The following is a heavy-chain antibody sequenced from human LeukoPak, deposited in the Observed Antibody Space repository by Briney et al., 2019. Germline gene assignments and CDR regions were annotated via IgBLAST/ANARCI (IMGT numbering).Heavy chain of an antibody. CDR3: ARGADIVVVPAAMTDYYYYGMDV. CDR2: INHSGST. D-gene: IGHD2-2*01. J-gene: IGHJ6*02. CDR1: GGSFSGYY. Sequence: PSETLSLTCAVYGGSFSGYYWSWIRQPPGKGLEWIGEINHSGSTNYNPSLKSRVTISVDTSKNQFSLKLSSVNAADTAVYYCARGADIVVVPAAMTDYYYYGMDVWGQGTTVTVSS. V-gene: IGHV4-34*01.